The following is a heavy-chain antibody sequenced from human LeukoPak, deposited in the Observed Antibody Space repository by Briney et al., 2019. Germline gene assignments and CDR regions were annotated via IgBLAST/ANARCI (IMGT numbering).Heavy chain of an antibody. V-gene: IGHV3-7*04. J-gene: IGHJ3*02. CDR2: IKQDGSEK. D-gene: IGHD3-22*01. Sequence: PGGSLRLSCAASGFTFSSYWMSWVRQAPGKGLEWVANIKQDGSEKYYVDSVKGRFTISRDNAKNSLYLQMNSLRAEDTAVYYCSRAEGIVVSHDAFDIWGQGTMVTVSS. CDR1: GFTFSSYW. CDR3: SRAEGIVVSHDAFDI.